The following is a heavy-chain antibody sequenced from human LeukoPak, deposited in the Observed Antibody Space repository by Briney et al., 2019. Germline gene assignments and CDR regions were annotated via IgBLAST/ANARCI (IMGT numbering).Heavy chain of an antibody. CDR1: EGTFSSYA. J-gene: IGHJ5*02. CDR2: IIPIFGTA. Sequence: GASVKVSCKASEGTFSSYAVSWVRQAPGQGLEWMGRIIPIFGTANYAQKFQGRVTITTDESTSTAYMELSSLRSEDTAVYYCARVGSSGWYYPNWFDPWGQGTLVTVSS. CDR3: ARVGSSGWYYPNWFDP. V-gene: IGHV1-69*05. D-gene: IGHD6-19*01.